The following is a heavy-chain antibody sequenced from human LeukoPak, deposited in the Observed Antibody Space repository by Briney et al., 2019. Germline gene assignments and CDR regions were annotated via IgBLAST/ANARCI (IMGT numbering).Heavy chain of an antibody. CDR1: GGSISSYY. J-gene: IGHJ5*02. D-gene: IGHD2-15*01. CDR2: IYYSGST. V-gene: IGHV4-59*01. Sequence: SETLSLTCTVSGGSISSYYWSWIRQPPGKGLEWIGYIYYSGSTNYNPSLKSRVTISVDTSKNQFSLKLSSVTAADTAVYYCARGGYCSGGSCYLPKYNWFDPWGQGTLVTVSS. CDR3: ARGGYCSGGSCYLPKYNWFDP.